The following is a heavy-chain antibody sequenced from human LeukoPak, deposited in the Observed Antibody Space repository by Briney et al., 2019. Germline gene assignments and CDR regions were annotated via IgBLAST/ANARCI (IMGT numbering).Heavy chain of an antibody. V-gene: IGHV3-30*03. CDR3: GRDFVNDAKARFDC. J-gene: IGHJ4*02. CDR2: ISYDGNIK. CDR1: GFSFTSYN. Sequence: GTSLRLSCAASGFSFTSYNFHWVRQAPGKGLQWLGFISYDGNIKYEDSVKGRFTISRDNSKKTLYLQMNSLRAEDTAIYYCGRDFVNDAKARFDCWGQGTLVTVSS. D-gene: IGHD4/OR15-4a*01.